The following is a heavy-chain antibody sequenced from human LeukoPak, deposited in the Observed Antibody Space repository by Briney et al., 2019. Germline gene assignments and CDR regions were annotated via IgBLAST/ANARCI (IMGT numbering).Heavy chain of an antibody. Sequence: AISGSGGSTYYADSVKGGFTTSRDNSNNTLYLQMNSLIAEDTAVYYCAKDRSYDNSPHWFDPWGQGTLVTVSS. CDR2: ISGSGGST. CDR3: AKDRSYDNSPHWFDP. D-gene: IGHD3-22*01. J-gene: IGHJ5*02. V-gene: IGHV3-23*01.